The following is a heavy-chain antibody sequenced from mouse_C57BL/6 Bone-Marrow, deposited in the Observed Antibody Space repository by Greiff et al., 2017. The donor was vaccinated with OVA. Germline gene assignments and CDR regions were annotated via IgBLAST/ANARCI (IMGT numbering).Heavy chain of an antibody. CDR2: IYPRDGST. J-gene: IGHJ2*01. CDR1: GYTFTDHT. V-gene: IGHV1-78*01. D-gene: IGHD1-1*01. CDR3: ALYYYGSSYFDY. Sequence: VMLVESDAELVKPGASVKISCKVSGYTFTDHTIHWMKQRPEQGLEWIGYIYPRDGSTKYNEKFKGKATLTADKSSSTAYMQLNSLTSEDSAVYFCALYYYGSSYFDYWGQGTTLTVSS.